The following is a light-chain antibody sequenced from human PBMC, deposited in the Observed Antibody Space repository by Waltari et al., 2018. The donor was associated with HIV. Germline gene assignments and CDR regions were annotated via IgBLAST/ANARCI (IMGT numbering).Light chain of an antibody. CDR2: AAS. CDR3: QQRSNWPSGRAYT. Sequence: DIVLTQSPATLSLFLGDRVTISCRASQSVRSYLTWYQQKPGQAPRLLIYAASNWATGTPTRFSCSGSGTDFTLTISSLVPKDFAVYFCQQRSNWPSGRAYTFGQGTKLEIK. V-gene: IGKV3-11*01. CDR1: QSVRSY. J-gene: IGKJ2*01.